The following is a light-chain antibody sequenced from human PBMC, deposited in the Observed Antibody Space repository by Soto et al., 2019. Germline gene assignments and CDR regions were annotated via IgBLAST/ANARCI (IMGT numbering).Light chain of an antibody. V-gene: IGKV3-20*01. J-gene: IGKJ1*01. CDR3: QQYGSSPLT. Sequence: EIVLTQSPGTLSLSPGERATLSCRASQSVSRSYLAWYQQKPGQAPRLLIYGASSRATGIPDRFSGSGSGTDFTLTISRLEPEDFAVYYCQQYGSSPLTFGQGTKVELK. CDR2: GAS. CDR1: QSVSRSY.